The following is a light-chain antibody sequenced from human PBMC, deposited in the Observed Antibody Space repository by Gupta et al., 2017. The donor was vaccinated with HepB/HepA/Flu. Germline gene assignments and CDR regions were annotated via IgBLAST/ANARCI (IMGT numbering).Light chain of an antibody. J-gene: IGKJ2*01. Sequence: IVSTQSPGTLSLSPGERATLSCRASQSVSTAYLAWYQQKPGQAPRLLIHSASSRATGVPNRFSGSGSGTDFTLTINRLEPEDFAVYYCQQYDGSSFTFGQGTKLDIK. CDR1: QSVSTAY. CDR2: SAS. V-gene: IGKV3-20*01. CDR3: QQYDGSSFT.